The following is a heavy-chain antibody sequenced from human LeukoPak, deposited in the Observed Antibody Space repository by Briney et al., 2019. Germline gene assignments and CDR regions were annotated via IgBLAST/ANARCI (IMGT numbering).Heavy chain of an antibody. Sequence: PSETLSLTCTVSGGSISSYYWSWIRQPPGKGLEWIGYIYYSGSTNYNPSLMSRVTMSVDTSKNQFSLKLSSVTAADTAVYYCARERWGYDFWSGYSDPWGQGTLVTVSS. J-gene: IGHJ5*02. CDR1: GGSISSYY. V-gene: IGHV4-59*12. CDR2: IYYSGST. CDR3: ARERWGYDFWSGYSDP. D-gene: IGHD3-3*01.